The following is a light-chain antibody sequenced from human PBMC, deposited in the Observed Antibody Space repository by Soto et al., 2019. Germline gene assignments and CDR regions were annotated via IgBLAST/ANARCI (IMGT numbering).Light chain of an antibody. CDR2: DDS. CDR1: NIGGKS. Sequence: SYELTQTSSVSVAPGQTARISCGGNNIGGKSVHWYQQKPGQAPVVVVYDDSDRPSGIPERFSGSNSGNTATLTISRVEAGDEADYHCQVWDDNSDHHVFGTGTKVPVL. CDR3: QVWDDNSDHHV. J-gene: IGLJ1*01. V-gene: IGLV3-21*02.